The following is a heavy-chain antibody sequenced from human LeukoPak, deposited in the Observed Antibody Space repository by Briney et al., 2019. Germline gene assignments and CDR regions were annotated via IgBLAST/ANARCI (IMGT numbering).Heavy chain of an antibody. Sequence: GASVTVSCKASRYTFTVYYMHWVRQAPGQGLEWMGWINPNSGGTNYAQKFQGRVTMTRDTSISTAYMELSRLRSDDTAVYYCARVVGGPYYFDYWGQGTLVTVSS. CDR2: INPNSGGT. J-gene: IGHJ4*02. CDR1: RYTFTVYY. CDR3: ARVVGGPYYFDY. D-gene: IGHD1-26*01. V-gene: IGHV1-2*02.